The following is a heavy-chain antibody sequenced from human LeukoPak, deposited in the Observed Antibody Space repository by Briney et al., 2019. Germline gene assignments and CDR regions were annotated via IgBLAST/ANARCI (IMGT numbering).Heavy chain of an antibody. CDR1: GGSISSGSYY. D-gene: IGHD5-18*01. J-gene: IGHJ5*02. Sequence: PSQTLSLTCTVSGGSISSGSYYWSWIRQPAGKGLEWIGRIYTSGSTNYNPSLKSRVTISVDTSKNQFSLKLSSVTAADTAVYYCASTFMRGYSYGLNNWFDPWGQGTLVTVSS. CDR2: IYTSGST. V-gene: IGHV4-61*02. CDR3: ASTFMRGYSYGLNNWFDP.